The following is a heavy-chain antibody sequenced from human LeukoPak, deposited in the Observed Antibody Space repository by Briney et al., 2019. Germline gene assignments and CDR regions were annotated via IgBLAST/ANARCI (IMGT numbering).Heavy chain of an antibody. V-gene: IGHV4-59*08. D-gene: IGHD3-22*01. CDR3: ASRHYYDSSGYYLNDAFDI. J-gene: IGHJ3*02. CDR2: IYYSGST. CDR1: GGSISSYY. Sequence: PSETLSLTCTVSGGSISSYYWSWIRQPPGKGLEWIGYIYYSGSTNSNLSLKSRVTISVDTSKNQFSLKLSSVTAADTAVYYCASRHYYDSSGYYLNDAFDIWGQGTVVTVSS.